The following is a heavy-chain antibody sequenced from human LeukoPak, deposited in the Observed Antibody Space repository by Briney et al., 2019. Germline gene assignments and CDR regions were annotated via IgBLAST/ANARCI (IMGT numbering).Heavy chain of an antibody. CDR1: GDTFSSNSAA. CDR3: ASQQLDY. CDR2: TYYRSKWYS. Sequence: LSQTLSLTCAISGDTFSSNSAAWNWIRQYPSRGLEWLGRTYYRSKWYSDYALSVKSRITINPDTSKNQFSLQLNSVTPEDTAVYYCASQQLDYWGQGTLVTVSS. D-gene: IGHD1-1*01. V-gene: IGHV6-1*01. J-gene: IGHJ4*02.